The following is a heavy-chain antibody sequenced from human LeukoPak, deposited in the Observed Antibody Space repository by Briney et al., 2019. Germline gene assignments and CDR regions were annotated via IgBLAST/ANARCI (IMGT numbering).Heavy chain of an antibody. J-gene: IGHJ4*02. CDR1: GDTLTAYY. Sequence: ASVKVSCRAPGDTLTAYYGRPVRQAPGQGLEWMGWINPNSGGTNYAQKFQGRVTMTRDTSISTAYMELSRLRSDDTDVYYCALYYDSSLDYWGQGTLVTVSS. CDR3: ALYYDSSLDY. V-gene: IGHV1-2*02. CDR2: INPNSGGT. D-gene: IGHD3-22*01.